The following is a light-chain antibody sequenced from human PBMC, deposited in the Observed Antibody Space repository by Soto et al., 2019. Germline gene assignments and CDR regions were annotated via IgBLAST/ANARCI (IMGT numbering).Light chain of an antibody. CDR3: QQYNNWPLFT. CDR1: QSVSSN. Sequence: EIVMTQSPATLSVSPGERATLSCRATQSVSSNLAWYQQKPGQAPRLLIYAASTRATGIPARFSGSGSGTEFTLTISSLQSEDFAVYYCQQYNNWPLFTFGPGTKVDIK. V-gene: IGKV3-15*01. CDR2: AAS. J-gene: IGKJ3*01.